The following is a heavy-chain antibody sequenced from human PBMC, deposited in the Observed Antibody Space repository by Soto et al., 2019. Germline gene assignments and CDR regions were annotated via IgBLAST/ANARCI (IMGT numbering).Heavy chain of an antibody. CDR1: GFTFSSYE. D-gene: IGHD3-22*01. V-gene: IGHV3-48*03. J-gene: IGHJ4*02. Sequence: GGSLRLSCAASGFTFSSYEMNWVRQAPGKGLEWVSYISSGGNTIHYADSVKGRFTISRDNAKSSLYLHLNSLRAEDTAVYYCARRAYDSRGYYLDYWGQGALVTVSS. CDR3: ARRAYDSRGYYLDY. CDR2: ISSGGNTI.